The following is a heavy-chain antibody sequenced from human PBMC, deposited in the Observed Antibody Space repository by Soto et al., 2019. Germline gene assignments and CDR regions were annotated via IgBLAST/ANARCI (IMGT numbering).Heavy chain of an antibody. Sequence: SETLFPRSRVSGGMMSTSSYYRCWILQPPGKGLEWIVSLYYSGSIYYIPSLKSRVTIPVDTYKNQFYLKLSSVTAADTAVYYCARRYKAAQNACDIWGQGIRVT. CDR3: ARRYKAAQNACDI. V-gene: IGHV4-39*01. CDR2: LYYSGSI. J-gene: IGHJ3*02. D-gene: IGHD6-6*01. CDR1: GGMMSTSSYY.